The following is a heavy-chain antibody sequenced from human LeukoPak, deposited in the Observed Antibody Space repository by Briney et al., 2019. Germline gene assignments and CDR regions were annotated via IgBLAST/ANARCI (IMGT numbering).Heavy chain of an antibody. D-gene: IGHD3-9*01. CDR2: IYHSGST. CDR1: GYSISSGYY. Sequence: SETLSLTCAVSGYSISSGYYWGWIRQPPGKGLEWIGSIYHSGSTYYNPSLKGRVTISVDTSKNQFSLKLSSVTAADTAVYYCARDEGYDTPGGWGQGTLVTVSS. CDR3: ARDEGYDTPGG. V-gene: IGHV4-38-2*02. J-gene: IGHJ4*02.